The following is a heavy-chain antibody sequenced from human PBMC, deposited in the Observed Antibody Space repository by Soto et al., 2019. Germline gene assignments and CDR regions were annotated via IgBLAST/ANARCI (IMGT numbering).Heavy chain of an antibody. J-gene: IGHJ3*02. Sequence: SEPLSLTCAVCGASISTSNCWSWVRQPPGKGLEWIGEIYHSGSTNYNPSLKSRVTISVDKSKNQFSLKLSSVTAADTAVYYFSRAPYYYDSSRYWMRNDAFDICGQRTMLAFSS. CDR2: IYHSGST. D-gene: IGHD3-22*01. CDR3: SRAPYYYDSSRYWMRNDAFDI. CDR1: GASISTSNC. V-gene: IGHV4-4*02.